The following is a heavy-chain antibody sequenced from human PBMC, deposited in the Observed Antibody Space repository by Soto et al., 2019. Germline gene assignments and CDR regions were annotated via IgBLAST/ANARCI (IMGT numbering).Heavy chain of an antibody. CDR2: ISGSGAGT. D-gene: IGHD3-3*01. V-gene: IGHV3-23*01. J-gene: IGHJ6*02. Sequence: GGSLRLSCTASGFTFSTSAMSWVRRAPGRGLEWVSGISGSGAGTYYADSVKGRFTISRDNSKNTLYLQMSGLRAEDAAVYYCAKGPTVFGAVISFDYYYGMYVWGQGTLVTVSS. CDR3: AKGPTVFGAVISFDYYYGMYV. CDR1: GFTFSTSA.